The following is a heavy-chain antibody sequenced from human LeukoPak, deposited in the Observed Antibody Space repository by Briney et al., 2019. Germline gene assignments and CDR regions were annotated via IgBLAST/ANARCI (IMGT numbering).Heavy chain of an antibody. CDR3: ARSDIVVVPAAIRDNWFDP. Sequence: ASVKVSCKASGDTFSSYAISWVPHAPGQGLEWMGGIIPIFGTANYAQKFQVRVTITTDESTSTAYMELSSLSSEDTAVYSCARSDIVVVPAAIRDNWFDPWGQGTLVTVSS. V-gene: IGHV1-69*05. J-gene: IGHJ5*02. CDR1: GDTFSSYA. D-gene: IGHD2-2*02. CDR2: IIPIFGTA.